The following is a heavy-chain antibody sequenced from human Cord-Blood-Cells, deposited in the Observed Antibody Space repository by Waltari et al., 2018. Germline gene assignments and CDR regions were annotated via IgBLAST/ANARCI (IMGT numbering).Heavy chain of an antibody. CDR2: INAGNGNT. CDR1: GYTFHSYA. CDR3: ASQGGQQLVRPYYYYYYGMDV. V-gene: IGHV1-3*01. J-gene: IGHJ6*02. D-gene: IGHD6-13*01. Sequence: QVQLVQSGAEVKKPGASVKVSGKASGYTFHSYAMHWVRQAPGQRLEWMGWINAGNGNTKYSQKFQGRVTITRDTSASTAYMELSSLRSEDTAVYYCASQGGQQLVRPYYYYYYGMDVWGQGTTVTVSS.